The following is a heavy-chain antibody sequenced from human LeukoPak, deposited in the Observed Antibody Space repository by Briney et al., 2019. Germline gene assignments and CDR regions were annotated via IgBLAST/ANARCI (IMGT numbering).Heavy chain of an antibody. CDR1: GYTLTELS. D-gene: IGHD4-17*01. J-gene: IGHJ5*02. CDR2: FDPEDGET. V-gene: IGHV1-24*01. Sequence: ASVKVSCKDSGYTLTELSMHWVRQAPGKGLEWMGGFDPEDGETIYAQKFQGRVTMTEDTSTDTAYMELSSLRSEDTAVYYCATGPPLTTYNWFDPWGQGTLVTVFS. CDR3: ATGPPLTTYNWFDP.